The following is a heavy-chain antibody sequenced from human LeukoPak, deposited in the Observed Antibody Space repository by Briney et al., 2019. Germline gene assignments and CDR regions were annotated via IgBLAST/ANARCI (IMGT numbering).Heavy chain of an antibody. Sequence: PGGSLRLSCAASGFTFSSYSMNWVRQAPGKGLEWVSSISSSSYIYYADSVKGRFTISRGNSKNTLYLQMNSLRAEDTAVYYCARERIAAALAYWGQGTLVTVSS. D-gene: IGHD6-13*01. CDR3: ARERIAAALAY. V-gene: IGHV3-21*01. CDR1: GFTFSSYS. CDR2: ISSSSYI. J-gene: IGHJ4*02.